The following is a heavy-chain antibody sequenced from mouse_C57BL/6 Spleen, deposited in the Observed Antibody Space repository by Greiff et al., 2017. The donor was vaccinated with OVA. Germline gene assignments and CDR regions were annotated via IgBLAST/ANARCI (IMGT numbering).Heavy chain of an antibody. CDR1: GYTFTSYW. CDR3: ARYPLGGRDY. J-gene: IGHJ4*01. V-gene: IGHV1-69*01. CDR2: IDPSDSYT. D-gene: IGHD3-3*01. Sequence: QVQLQQPGAELVMPGASVKLSCKASGYTFTSYWMHWVKQRPGQGLEWIGEIDPSDSYTNYNQKFKGKSTLTVDKSSSTAYMQLSSLTSEDSAVYYCARYPLGGRDYWGQGTSVTVSS.